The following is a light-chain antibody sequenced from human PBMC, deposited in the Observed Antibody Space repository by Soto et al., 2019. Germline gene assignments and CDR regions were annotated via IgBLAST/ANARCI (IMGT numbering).Light chain of an antibody. CDR3: SSYAASNDLGV. CDR2: EVT. CDR1: SSDVGGYNY. J-gene: IGLJ1*01. Sequence: QSALTQPPSASGSPGQSVTISCNGSSSDVGGYNYVSWYQQHPGKTPKLMIYEVTKQPSGVPDRFSGSKSGNTASLTVSGLQPEDEADYYCSSYAASNDLGVFGTGTKMTVL. V-gene: IGLV2-8*01.